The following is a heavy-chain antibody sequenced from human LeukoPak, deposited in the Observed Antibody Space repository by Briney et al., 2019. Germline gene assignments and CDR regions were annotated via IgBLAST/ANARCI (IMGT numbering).Heavy chain of an antibody. V-gene: IGHV1-2*02. CDR1: GYTFTAYY. Sequence: ASVKVSCKASGYTFTAYYMHWVRQAPGQGLEWMGWITPNSGGTNYAQKFQARVTFTRNTSISTAYMELSSLRSDDTAVYYCARLYGDYGGDWFDPWGQGTLVTVSS. J-gene: IGHJ5*02. D-gene: IGHD4-17*01. CDR3: ARLYGDYGGDWFDP. CDR2: ITPNSGGT.